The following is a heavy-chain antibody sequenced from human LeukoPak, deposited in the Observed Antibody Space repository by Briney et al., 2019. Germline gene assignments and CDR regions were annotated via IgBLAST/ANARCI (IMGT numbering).Heavy chain of an antibody. V-gene: IGHV3-48*03. CDR3: ARDRVGAPFDY. J-gene: IGHJ4*01. CDR2: ITSSSSTI. D-gene: IGHD1-26*01. CDR1: GFTFSSFE. Sequence: PGGSLRLSCEASGFTFSSFEMNWVRQAPGKGLEWVSYITSSSSTIYYADSVKGRFTISRDNSKNTVYLQMDSLRVEDTAVFYCARDRVGAPFDYWGQGTLVTVSS.